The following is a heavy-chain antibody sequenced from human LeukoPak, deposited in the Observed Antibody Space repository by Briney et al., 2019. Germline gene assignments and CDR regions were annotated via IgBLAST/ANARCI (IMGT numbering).Heavy chain of an antibody. CDR2: INHSGST. J-gene: IGHJ4*02. D-gene: IGHD3-10*01. CDR1: GGSFSGYY. CDR3: ARELVRGVIPRLFDY. Sequence: SETLSLTCAVYGGSFSGYYWSWIRQPPGKGLEWIGEINHSGSTNYNPSLKSRVTISVDTSKNQFPLKLSSVTAADTAVYYCARELVRGVIPRLFDYWGQGTLVTVSS. V-gene: IGHV4-34*01.